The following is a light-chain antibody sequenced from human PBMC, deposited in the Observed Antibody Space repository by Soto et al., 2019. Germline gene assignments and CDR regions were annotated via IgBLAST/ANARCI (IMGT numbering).Light chain of an antibody. V-gene: IGKV3-11*01. CDR3: QQRSDWPRT. J-gene: IGKJ1*01. CDR1: QSVRSF. CDR2: VAS. Sequence: EIVLTQSPATLSLSPGERATLSCRASQSVRSFLGWYQQKPGQAPRLLIYVASNRAPGIPARFSGRGSGTDFTLTISSLEPDDFAVYYCQQRSDWPRTFGQGTKVEIK.